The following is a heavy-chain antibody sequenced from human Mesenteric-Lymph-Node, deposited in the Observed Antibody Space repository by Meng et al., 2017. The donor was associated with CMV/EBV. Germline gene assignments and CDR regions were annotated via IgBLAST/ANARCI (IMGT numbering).Heavy chain of an antibody. CDR1: FSGYY. J-gene: IGHJ4*02. D-gene: IGHD3-10*01. CDR2: INESGST. Sequence: FSGYYWSWFRQPPGKGLEWIGEINESGSTNYNPSLKSRVTISVDTSKNQFSLKLSSVTAADTAVYYCARGRYYYGSGSYYNKDYFDYWGQGTLVTVSS. V-gene: IGHV4-34*01. CDR3: ARGRYYYGSGSYYNKDYFDY.